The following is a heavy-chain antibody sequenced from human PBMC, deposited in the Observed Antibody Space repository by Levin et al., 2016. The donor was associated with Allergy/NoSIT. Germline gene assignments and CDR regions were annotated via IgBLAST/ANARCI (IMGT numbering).Heavy chain of an antibody. CDR1: GFTFSGYA. Sequence: GESLKISCAASGFTFSGYAMSWVRQAPGKGLEWVSAISGSGGSTYYADSVKGRFTISRDNSKNTLYLQMNSLRAEDTAVYYCAKLLESNYYYYGMDVWGQGTTVTVSS. V-gene: IGHV3-23*01. D-gene: IGHD1-1*01. J-gene: IGHJ6*02. CDR2: ISGSGGST. CDR3: AKLLESNYYYYGMDV.